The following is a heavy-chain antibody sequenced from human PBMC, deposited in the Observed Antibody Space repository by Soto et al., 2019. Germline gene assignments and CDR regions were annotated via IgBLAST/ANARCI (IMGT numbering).Heavy chain of an antibody. J-gene: IGHJ5*02. Sequence: QVQLVQSGAEVKKPGASVKVSCKASGYTFTTHGISWVRQVPGQWLEWMGWVRGDNGHTNYAQSLQGRVTMTTDTSTNTAYMELWSLRSDDTAGYYCARDRGYCRSGSCYREWFDTWCQGTLVTFSS. CDR2: VRGDNGHT. CDR1: GYTFTTHG. D-gene: IGHD1-26*01. CDR3: ARDRGYCRSGSCYREWFDT. V-gene: IGHV1-18*01.